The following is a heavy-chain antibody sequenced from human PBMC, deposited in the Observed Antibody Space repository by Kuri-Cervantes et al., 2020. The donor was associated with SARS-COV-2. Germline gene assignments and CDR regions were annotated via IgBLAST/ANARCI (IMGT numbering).Heavy chain of an antibody. CDR3: ARSTPFPGLVVISQGGAFDI. CDR1: GYTFTGYY. J-gene: IGHJ3*02. D-gene: IGHD2-8*02. V-gene: IGHV1-2*04. CDR2: INPNSGGT. Sequence: ASVKVSCKASGYTFTGYYMHWVRQAPGQGLEWMGWINPNSGGTNYAQTFQGWVTMTRDTSISTVYMELSRLRSDDTAVYYCARSTPFPGLVVISQGGAFDIWGQGTMVTVSS.